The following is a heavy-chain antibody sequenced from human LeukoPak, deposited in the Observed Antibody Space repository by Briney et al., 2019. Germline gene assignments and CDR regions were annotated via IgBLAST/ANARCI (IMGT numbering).Heavy chain of an antibody. J-gene: IGHJ4*02. CDR1: GYTFTSYG. Sequence: ASVKVSCKASGYTFTSYGISWVRQAPGQGLEWMGWISAYNGNTNYAQKLQGRVTMTTDTSTSTAYMELRSLRSDDTAVYYCARVGYYDSSGYYPLYYFDYWGQGTLVTVSS. D-gene: IGHD3-22*01. CDR2: ISAYNGNT. CDR3: ARVGYYDSSGYYPLYYFDY. V-gene: IGHV1-18*01.